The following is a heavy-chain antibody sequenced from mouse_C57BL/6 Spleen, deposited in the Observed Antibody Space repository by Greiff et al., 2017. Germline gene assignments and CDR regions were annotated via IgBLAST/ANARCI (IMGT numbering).Heavy chain of an antibody. V-gene: IGHV1-78*01. CDR1: GYTFTDHT. D-gene: IGHD1-1*01. CDR3: ARKEYYGSSFAWFAY. J-gene: IGHJ3*01. CDR2: IYPRDGST. Sequence: VKLMESDAELVKPGASVKISCKVSGYTFTDHTLHWMKQRPEQGLEWIGYIYPRDGSTKYNEKFKGKATLTADKSSSTAYMQLNSLTSEDAAVYFCARKEYYGSSFAWFAYWGQGTLVTVSA.